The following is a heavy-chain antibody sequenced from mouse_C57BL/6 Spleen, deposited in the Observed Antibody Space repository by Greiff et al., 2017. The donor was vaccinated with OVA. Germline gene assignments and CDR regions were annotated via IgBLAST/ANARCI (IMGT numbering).Heavy chain of an antibody. CDR2: IDPETGGT. CDR1: GYTFTDYE. CDR3: TRLLWSYYFDY. D-gene: IGHD2-1*01. J-gene: IGHJ2*01. Sequence: VQLQQSGAELVRPGASVTLSCKASGYTFTDYEMHWVKQTPVHGLEWIGAIDPETGGTAYNQKFKGKAILTADKSSSTAYMELRSLTSEDSAVYYCTRLLWSYYFDYWGQGTTLTVSS. V-gene: IGHV1-15*01.